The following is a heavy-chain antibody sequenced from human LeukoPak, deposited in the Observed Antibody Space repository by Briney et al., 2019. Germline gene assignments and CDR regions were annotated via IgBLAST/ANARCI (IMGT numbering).Heavy chain of an antibody. CDR3: ARGGGTLDY. V-gene: IGHV4-61*08. CDR1: GGSLSSGGYY. Sequence: SQTLSLPCTVSGGSLSSGGYYWSWIRQHPGKGLEWIGYIYYSGSTKYNASLISRVTISVGTSKNQFSPKLTSGTPADTAVYYCARGGGTLDYWGQGTLVTVSS. D-gene: IGHD3-16*01. J-gene: IGHJ4*02. CDR2: IYYSGST.